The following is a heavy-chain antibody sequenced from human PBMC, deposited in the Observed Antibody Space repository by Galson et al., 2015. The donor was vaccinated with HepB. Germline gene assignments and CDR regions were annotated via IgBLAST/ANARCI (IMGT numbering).Heavy chain of an antibody. Sequence: QSGAEVKKPGESLKISCKGSGYFFTNYWIAWVRQMPGKGLEWMGIIYPGDSDTTYNPAFQGQVTISADKSISTAYLQWSSLKASDTGIYYCARWRHYSTSYYYFGMDVWGQGTTVTVSS. CDR3: ARWRHYSTSYYYFGMDV. V-gene: IGHV5-51*01. J-gene: IGHJ6*02. CDR2: IYPGDSDT. D-gene: IGHD6-6*01. CDR1: GYFFTNYW.